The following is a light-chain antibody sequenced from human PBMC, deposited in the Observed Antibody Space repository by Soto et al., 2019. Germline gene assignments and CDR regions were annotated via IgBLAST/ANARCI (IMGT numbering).Light chain of an antibody. V-gene: IGLV2-14*01. CDR1: SSDVGGYNY. Sequence: QAASVSGSPGQSITISCTGTSSDVGGYNYVSWYQQHPGKAPKLMIYEVSNWPSGVSNRFSGSKSGNTASLTISGLQAEDEADYYCSSYTSSSTQVFGTGTKLTVL. CDR2: EVS. CDR3: SSYTSSSTQV. J-gene: IGLJ1*01.